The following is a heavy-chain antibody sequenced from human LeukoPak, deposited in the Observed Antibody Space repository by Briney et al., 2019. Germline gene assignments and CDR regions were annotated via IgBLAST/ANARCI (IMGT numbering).Heavy chain of an antibody. CDR3: AEDYDSSGYYYFDY. V-gene: IGHV3-9*01. D-gene: IGHD3-22*01. CDR2: ISWNSGSI. J-gene: IGHJ4*02. CDR1: GFTFDDYA. Sequence: GRSLRLSCAASGFTFDDYAMHWVRQAPGKGLEWVSGISWNSGSIGYADSVKGRFTISRDNAKNSLYLQMNSLRAEDTALYYCAEDYDSSGYYYFDYWGQGTLVTVSS.